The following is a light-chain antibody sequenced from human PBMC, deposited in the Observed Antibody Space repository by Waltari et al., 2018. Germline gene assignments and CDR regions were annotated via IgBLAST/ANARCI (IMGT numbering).Light chain of an antibody. J-gene: IGLJ2*01. CDR2: GEN. V-gene: IGLV3-19*01. CDR1: SLRDYY. Sequence: SSELTQDPAVSVALGQTVRITCQGDSLRDYYVSWNQQKPGQAPVLVIYGENNRPSGIPDRFSGSSSGNTASLTITGAQAEDEACDYGLARDSTGSHPVFGGGTKLTVL. CDR3: LARDSTGSHPV.